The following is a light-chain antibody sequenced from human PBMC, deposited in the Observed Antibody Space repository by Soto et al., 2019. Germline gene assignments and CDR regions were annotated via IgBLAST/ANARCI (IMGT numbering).Light chain of an antibody. Sequence: ETVLTQSPGTLSLSPGERATLSCRASQSITNNFLAWYQQKPGQAPRLLLYGASSRATGIPDRISGSGSGTDFTLTISRLEPEDFAMYYCQHYGNSPRTFGQGTKVEVK. CDR1: QSITNNF. CDR2: GAS. V-gene: IGKV3-20*01. J-gene: IGKJ1*01. CDR3: QHYGNSPRT.